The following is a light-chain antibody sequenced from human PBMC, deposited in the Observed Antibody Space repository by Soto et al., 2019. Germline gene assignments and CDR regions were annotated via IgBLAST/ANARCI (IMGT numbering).Light chain of an antibody. J-gene: IGKJ1*01. CDR2: GAS. CDR3: QQYFEWPPMT. Sequence: EVVMTQSPATLSASPGERATLSCWASETVATNLAWYQQHPGQAPTLLISGASTRAAGISDRFRGSGSGTEFTLTISSLRSEDSCIYYCQQYFEWPPMTFGQGTKVEI. V-gene: IGKV3-15*01. CDR1: ETVATN.